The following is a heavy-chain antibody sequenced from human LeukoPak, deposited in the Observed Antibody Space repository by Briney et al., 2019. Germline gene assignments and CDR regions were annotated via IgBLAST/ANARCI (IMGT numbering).Heavy chain of an antibody. D-gene: IGHD5-18*01. CDR2: ISTNGDST. CDR3: ARVIVRRVDTTEMDY. V-gene: IGHV3-64*04. CDR1: GFTFSTYA. Sequence: GGSLRLSCAASGFTFSTYAMHWVRQAPGKGLEYVSAISTNGDSTYYADSMKGRFTTSRDNAKNSLFLQMNSLRAEDTAVYYCARVIVRRVDTTEMDYWGQGTLVTVSS. J-gene: IGHJ4*02.